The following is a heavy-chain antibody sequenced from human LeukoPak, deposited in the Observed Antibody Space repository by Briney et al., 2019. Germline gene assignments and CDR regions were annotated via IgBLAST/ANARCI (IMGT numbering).Heavy chain of an antibody. D-gene: IGHD1-1*01. CDR2: INSDGSTT. V-gene: IGHV3-74*01. Sequence: AGGSLRLSCAASGFTFTNYRMHWVRQVPGKGLVWVSVINSDGSTTNYAGSVKGRFAISRDNAKNTLYLQMNSLRAEDTAVYYCAKDLKYNYYFDYWGQGTLVTVSS. CDR1: GFTFTNYR. CDR3: AKDLKYNYYFDY. J-gene: IGHJ4*02.